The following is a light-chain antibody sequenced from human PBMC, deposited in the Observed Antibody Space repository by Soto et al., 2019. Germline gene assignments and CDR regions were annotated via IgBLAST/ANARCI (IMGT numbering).Light chain of an antibody. CDR3: SSYISSSTFVV. CDR2: EVS. CDR1: SRDVGGYNY. V-gene: IGLV2-14*01. J-gene: IGLJ2*01. Sequence: QSALTQPASVSGSPGQSITISCTGTSRDVGGYNYVSWHQQHPGKAPKVIITEVSKRPSGVSNRCSGSKSGNTASLTISGLQAEDEADYYCSSYISSSTFVVFGGGTKLTVL.